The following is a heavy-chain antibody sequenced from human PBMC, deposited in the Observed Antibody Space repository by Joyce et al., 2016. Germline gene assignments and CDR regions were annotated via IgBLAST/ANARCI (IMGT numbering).Heavy chain of an antibody. CDR3: AKSPSRVSLKYTASDIGEDY. V-gene: IGHV3-23*01. Sequence: EVQLLESGGGLVQPGGSLRLSCTASGLAFSNYAMSWVRQAPEKGLEWVSGISRSGGSTSYADSVKGLFTISRDNAKNTLYLHMNSLRADDTAVYYCAKSPSRVSLKYTASDIGEDYWGQGTLVTVSS. D-gene: IGHD5-12*01. CDR2: ISRSGGST. CDR1: GLAFSNYA. J-gene: IGHJ4*02.